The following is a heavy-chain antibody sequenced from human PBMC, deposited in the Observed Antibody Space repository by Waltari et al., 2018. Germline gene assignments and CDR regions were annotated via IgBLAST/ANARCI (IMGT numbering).Heavy chain of an antibody. V-gene: IGHV3-21*01. CDR2: ISSSSSYI. Sequence: VQLVESGGGLVKPGGSLRLSCAASGFTFSSHSIHWVRQAPGKGLEWVASISSSSSYIYYADSVKGRFTISRDNAKNSLYLQMNSLRAEDTAVYYCARDRRMVYGDYWGQGTLVTVSS. J-gene: IGHJ4*02. D-gene: IGHD2-8*01. CDR3: ARDRRMVYGDY. CDR1: GFTFSSHS.